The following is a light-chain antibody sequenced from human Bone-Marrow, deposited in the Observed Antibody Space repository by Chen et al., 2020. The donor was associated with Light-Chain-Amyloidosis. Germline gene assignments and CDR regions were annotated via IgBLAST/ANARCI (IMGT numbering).Light chain of an antibody. CDR2: EDD. CDR1: SGSIATNY. J-gene: IGLJ3*02. CDR3: QSYQGSSQGV. V-gene: IGLV6-57*01. Sequence: NFMLTQPHSGSESPGKTVTISCTRSSGSIATNYVQWYQQRPGSSPTTVIYEDDQRPSGVPDRFSGSIDRSSNSASLTISGLKTEDEADYYCQSYQGSSQGVFGGGTKLTV.